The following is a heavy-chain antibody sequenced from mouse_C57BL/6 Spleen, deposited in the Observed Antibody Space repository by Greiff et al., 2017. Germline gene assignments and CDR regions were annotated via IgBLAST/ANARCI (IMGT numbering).Heavy chain of an antibody. V-gene: IGHV5-17*01. Sequence: EVKVVESGGGLVKPGGCLKLSCAASGFTFSDYGMHWVRQAPGKGLEWVAYIRSGGSTVYYAATVSGRFTISRDTAKNALFLQITSLRAEDTTMYSCARLPLRGPHWCFDVWGTGTTVTVSS. CDR2: IRSGGSTV. J-gene: IGHJ1*03. CDR3: ARLPLRGPHWCFDV. CDR1: GFTFSDYG.